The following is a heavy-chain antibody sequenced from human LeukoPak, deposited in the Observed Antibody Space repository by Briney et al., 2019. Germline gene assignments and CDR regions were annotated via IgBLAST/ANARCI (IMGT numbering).Heavy chain of an antibody. V-gene: IGHV1-69*06. J-gene: IGHJ5*02. CDR1: GGTFSSYV. D-gene: IGHD2-15*01. CDR2: IIPIFGTA. CDR3: ASSDIVVVVAASNWFDP. Sequence: ASVKVSCKASGGTFSSYVINWVRQAPGQGLEWMGGIIPIFGTADYAQNFQGRVTITADKSTSTAYMELSSLRSEDTAVYYCASSDIVVVVAASNWFDPWGQGTLVTVSS.